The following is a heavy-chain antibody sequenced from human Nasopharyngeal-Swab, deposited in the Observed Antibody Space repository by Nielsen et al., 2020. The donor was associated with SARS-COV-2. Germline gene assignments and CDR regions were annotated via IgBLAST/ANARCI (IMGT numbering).Heavy chain of an antibody. V-gene: IGHV1-69*13. CDR1: GGAFSSYA. CDR3: TTQLGDAFDI. D-gene: IGHD6-6*01. CDR2: IIPIFGTA. J-gene: IGHJ3*02. Sequence: SVKVSCKASGGAFSSYAISWVRQAPGQGLEWMGGIIPIFGTANYAQKFQGRVTITADESTSTAYMELSSLRSEDTAVYYCTTQLGDAFDIWGQGTMVTVSS.